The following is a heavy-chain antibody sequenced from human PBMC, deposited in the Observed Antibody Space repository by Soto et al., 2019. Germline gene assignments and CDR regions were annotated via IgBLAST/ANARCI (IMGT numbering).Heavy chain of an antibody. V-gene: IGHV1-18*04. Sequence: ASVKVSCKASGYTISSNGVSWVRQAPGQGLEWMGWISTFNGNAHYAQKFQGRVTMTTDTSTNTAYMELTSLSSDDTAVYYCARLHGYSSGCYDYWGQGTLVTVSS. D-gene: IGHD6-19*01. J-gene: IGHJ4*02. CDR3: ARLHGYSSGCYDY. CDR2: ISTFNGNA. CDR1: GYTISSNG.